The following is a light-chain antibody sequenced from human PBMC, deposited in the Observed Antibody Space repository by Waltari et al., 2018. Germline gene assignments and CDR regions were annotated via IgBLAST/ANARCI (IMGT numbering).Light chain of an antibody. CDR1: RFNLGNNY. Sequence: SVLTQPPSLSAAPGQKVTIPCSGDRFNLGNNYVSWYQQVPGTVPKLLIYENKRRPSGIPDRFSASKSGTSATLDITGLQPGDEADYYCGTWDTRLRAGVFGGGTSLTV. CDR3: GTWDTRLRAGV. CDR2: ENK. J-gene: IGLJ3*02. V-gene: IGLV1-51*01.